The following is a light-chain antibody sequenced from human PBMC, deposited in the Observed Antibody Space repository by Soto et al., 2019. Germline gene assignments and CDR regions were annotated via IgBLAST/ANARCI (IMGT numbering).Light chain of an antibody. V-gene: IGKV3-20*01. CDR2: GAS. CDR1: QSVSSNF. J-gene: IGKJ1*01. Sequence: EIVLTQSPGTLSLSPGERATLSCRAGQSVSSNFLAWYQQKPGQAPRLLIYGASSRATGIPDRFSGSGSGTDFTLTISRLEPEDFAMYYCQQYGTLFRTFGQGTKVEIK. CDR3: QQYGTLFRT.